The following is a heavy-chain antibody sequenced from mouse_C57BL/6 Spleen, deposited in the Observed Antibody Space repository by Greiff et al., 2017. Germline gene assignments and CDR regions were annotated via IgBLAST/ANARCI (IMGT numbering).Heavy chain of an antibody. Sequence: QVQLQQPGAELVMPGASVKLSCKASSYTFTSYWMHWVKQRPGQGLEWIGEIDPSDSYTNYNQKFKGKSTLTVDKSSSTAYMQLSSLTSEDSAVYYCARSGDYYGSSYSFAYWGQGTLVTVSA. J-gene: IGHJ3*01. CDR1: SYTFTSYW. V-gene: IGHV1-69*01. CDR2: IDPSDSYT. D-gene: IGHD1-1*01. CDR3: ARSGDYYGSSYSFAY.